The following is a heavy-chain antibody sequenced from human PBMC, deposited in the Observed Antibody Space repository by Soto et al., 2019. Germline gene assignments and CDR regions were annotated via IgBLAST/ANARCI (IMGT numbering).Heavy chain of an antibody. CDR2: INASNGST. Sequence: GASVKVSCTASGYTFTSYAMHWVRQAPGQRLEWMGRINASNGSTSYSQKFQGRVTMTRDTSTSTAYMELSSLRSEDTAVYYCASSTQGDYGMDVWGQGTTVTVSS. D-gene: IGHD3-16*01. J-gene: IGHJ6*02. CDR3: ASSTQGDYGMDV. CDR1: GYTFTSYA. V-gene: IGHV1-3*01.